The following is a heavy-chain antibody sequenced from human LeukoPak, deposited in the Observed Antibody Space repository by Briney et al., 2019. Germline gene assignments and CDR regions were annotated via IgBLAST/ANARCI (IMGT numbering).Heavy chain of an antibody. J-gene: IGHJ5*02. V-gene: IGHV3-7*01. CDR3: ARDLGTLFDP. CDR1: GFIFSNYA. Sequence: PGGSLRLSCAASGFIFSNYAMHWVRQAPGKGLEWVANIKQDGSEKYYVDSVKGRFTISRDNAKNSLYLQMNSLRAEDTAVYYCARDLGTLFDPWGQGTLVTVSS. D-gene: IGHD7-27*01. CDR2: IKQDGSEK.